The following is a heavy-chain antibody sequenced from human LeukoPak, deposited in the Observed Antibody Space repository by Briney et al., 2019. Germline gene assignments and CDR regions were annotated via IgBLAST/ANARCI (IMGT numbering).Heavy chain of an antibody. CDR1: GYTFTSYG. D-gene: IGHD3-22*01. CDR3: AREYDSSGYFWFDP. CDR2: IIPIFGTA. J-gene: IGHJ5*02. V-gene: IGHV1-69*13. Sequence: SVKVSCKASGYTFTSYGINWVRQAPGQGLEWMGGIIPIFGTANYAQKFQGRVTITADESTSTAYMELSSLRSEDTAVYYCAREYDSSGYFWFDPWGQGTLVTVSS.